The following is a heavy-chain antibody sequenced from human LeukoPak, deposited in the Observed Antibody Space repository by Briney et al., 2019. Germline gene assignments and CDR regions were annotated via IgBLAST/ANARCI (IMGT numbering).Heavy chain of an antibody. D-gene: IGHD3-3*01. CDR2: ISGSGGST. CDR3: AKVQDFWSGYYRGPVDY. Sequence: PGGSLRLSCAASGFTFSSYAMSWVRQAPGKGLEWVSAISGSGGSTYYADSVKGRFTISRDNSKNTLYLQMNSLRAEDTAVYYCAKVQDFWSGYYRGPVDYWGQGTLVTVSP. CDR1: GFTFSSYA. V-gene: IGHV3-23*01. J-gene: IGHJ4*02.